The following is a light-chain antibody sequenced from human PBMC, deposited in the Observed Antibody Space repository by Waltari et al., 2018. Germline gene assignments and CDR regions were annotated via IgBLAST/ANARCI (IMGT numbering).Light chain of an antibody. CDR1: SSNIGAGYE. J-gene: IGLJ3*02. V-gene: IGLV1-40*01. CDR2: GNI. Sequence: QSVLTQPPSVSGAPGQRVTISCTGSSSNIGAGYEFHWYQQLPGTAPKLLIYGNINRPSGVPDRFSGSKSGTSASLAITGLQAEDEADYYCQSYDNSLSGWVFGGGTKLTVL. CDR3: QSYDNSLSGWV.